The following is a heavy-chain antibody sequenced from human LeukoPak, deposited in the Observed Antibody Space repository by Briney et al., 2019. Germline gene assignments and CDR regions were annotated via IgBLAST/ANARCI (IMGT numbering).Heavy chain of an antibody. CDR1: GGTFISYA. CDR2: IIPIFGTA. D-gene: IGHD2-15*01. Sequence: GASVKVSCKASGGTFISYAISWVRQAPGQGLEWMGGIIPIFGTANYAQKFQGRVTITADESTSTAYMELSSLRSEDTAVYYCASSLRCSGGSCYSSYYYYYGMDVWGQGTTVTVSS. J-gene: IGHJ6*02. CDR3: ASSLRCSGGSCYSSYYYYYGMDV. V-gene: IGHV1-69*13.